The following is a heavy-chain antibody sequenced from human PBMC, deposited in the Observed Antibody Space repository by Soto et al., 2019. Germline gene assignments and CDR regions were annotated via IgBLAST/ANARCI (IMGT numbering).Heavy chain of an antibody. D-gene: IGHD3-22*01. CDR2: IDLTDSYT. CDR1: GYSFRNNW. V-gene: IGHV5-10-1*01. Sequence: GESLKISCKGSGYSFRNNWITWVRQMPGKGLEWMGRIDLTDSYTSYSPSFQGHVSFSADTSINTAYLQWSSLRASDTAMYYCARHGGVHYDSSGYHYALGYWGQGTPVTVSS. J-gene: IGHJ4*02. CDR3: ARHGGVHYDSSGYHYALGY.